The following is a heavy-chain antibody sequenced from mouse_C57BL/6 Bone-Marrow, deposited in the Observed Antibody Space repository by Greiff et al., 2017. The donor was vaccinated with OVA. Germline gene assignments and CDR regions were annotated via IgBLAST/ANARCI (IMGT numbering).Heavy chain of an antibody. V-gene: IGHV1-81*01. Sequence: QVQLQQSGAELARPGASVKLSCKASGYTFTSYGISWVKQRTGQGLEWIGEIYPRSGNTYYNEKFKGKATLTADKSSSTAYMELRSLTSEDSAVYFCARWGLRRWYYAMDYWGQGTSVTVSS. J-gene: IGHJ4*01. CDR2: IYPRSGNT. CDR1: GYTFTSYG. D-gene: IGHD2-4*01. CDR3: ARWGLRRWYYAMDY.